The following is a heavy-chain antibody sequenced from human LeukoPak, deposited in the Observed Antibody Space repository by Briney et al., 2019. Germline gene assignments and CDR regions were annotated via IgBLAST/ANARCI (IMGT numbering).Heavy chain of an antibody. J-gene: IGHJ3*02. D-gene: IGHD3-22*01. CDR3: ARPYDSSGYTSMGDNAFDI. CDR1: GGSISSSSHY. CDR2: IYYSGST. V-gene: IGHV4-39*01. Sequence: PSETLSLTCTVSGGSISSSSHYWGWIRQPPGKGLEWIGSIYYSGSTYYNPPLKSRVTISVDTSKNQFSLKLSSVTAADTAVYYCARPYDSSGYTSMGDNAFDIWGQGTMVTVSS.